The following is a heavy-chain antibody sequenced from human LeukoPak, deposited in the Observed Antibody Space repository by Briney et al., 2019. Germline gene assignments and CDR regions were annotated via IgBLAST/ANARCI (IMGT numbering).Heavy chain of an antibody. CDR1: GFTFSSFE. D-gene: IGHD1-26*01. CDR2: ITSSASTI. CDR3: ARKVLSGSRYFDY. J-gene: IGHJ4*02. V-gene: IGHV3-48*03. Sequence: PGGSLRLSCAASGFTFSSFEVNWVRQAPGKGLEWVSYITSSASTIYYAESVKGRFTISRDNAKNSLFLQMNSLRAEDTAVYYCARKVLSGSRYFDYWGQGALVTVSS.